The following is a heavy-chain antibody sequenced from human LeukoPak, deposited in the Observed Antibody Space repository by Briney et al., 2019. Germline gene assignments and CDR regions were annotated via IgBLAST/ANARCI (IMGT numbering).Heavy chain of an antibody. CDR3: ARDNSGFDY. J-gene: IGHJ4*02. Sequence: PGGSLRLSCATSGFTFISYWMHWVRQAPGEGLEWVSNVNSDESTIHYADSVKGRFTVSRDNAKNMLYLQMNSLRVEDTAVYYCARDNSGFDYWGQGTLVAVSS. D-gene: IGHD6-19*01. CDR1: GFTFISYW. CDR2: VNSDESTI. V-gene: IGHV3-74*01.